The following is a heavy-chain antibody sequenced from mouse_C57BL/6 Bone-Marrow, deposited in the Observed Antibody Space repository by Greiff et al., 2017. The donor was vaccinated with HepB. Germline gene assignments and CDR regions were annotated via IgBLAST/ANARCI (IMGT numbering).Heavy chain of an antibody. D-gene: IGHD1-1*01. V-gene: IGHV7-3*01. CDR2: IRNKANGYTT. CDR1: GFTFTDYY. J-gene: IGHJ2*01. Sequence: EVKLVESGGGLVQPGGSLRLSCAASGFTFTDYYMSWVRQPPGKALEWLGFIRNKANGYTTEYSASVKGRFTISRDNSQSILYLQMNALRAEDSATYYCARWATVVAGDYWGQGTTLTVSS. CDR3: ARWATVVAGDY.